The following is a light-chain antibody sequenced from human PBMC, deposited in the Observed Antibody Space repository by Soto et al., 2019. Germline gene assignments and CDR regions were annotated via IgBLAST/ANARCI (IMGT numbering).Light chain of an antibody. Sequence: DVVLTQSSLSLPVTPGEPSSISFISSHSLLHSDGYNYLDWYMQKPGQSPQLLIYSGSHRASGVPDRFSGSGSGTDFTLKISRVEAEDVGVYYCMQALQTPVTFGGGTKVDIK. J-gene: IGKJ4*01. V-gene: IGKV2-28*01. CDR3: MQALQTPVT. CDR1: HSLLHSDGYNY. CDR2: SGS.